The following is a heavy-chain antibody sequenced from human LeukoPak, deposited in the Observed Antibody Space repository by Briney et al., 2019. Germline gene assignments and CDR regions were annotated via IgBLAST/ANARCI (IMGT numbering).Heavy chain of an antibody. D-gene: IGHD3-22*01. CDR2: IYYSGST. CDR1: GGSISSSSYY. CDR3: ARRGYDSSGYYYAY. V-gene: IGHV4-39*01. Sequence: SETLSLTCTVSGGSISSSSYYWGWIRQPPGKGLEWIGSIYYSGSTYYNPSLKSRVTISVDTSKNQFSLKLSSVTAADTAVYYCARRGYDSSGYYYAYWGQGTLVTVSS. J-gene: IGHJ4*02.